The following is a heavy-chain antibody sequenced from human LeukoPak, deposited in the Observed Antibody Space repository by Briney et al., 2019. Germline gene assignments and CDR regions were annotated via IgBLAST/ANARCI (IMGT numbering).Heavy chain of an antibody. Sequence: GGSLRLSCAASGFVFSSYAMSWVRQAPGKGLEWVSAISGSGGSTYYADSVKGRFTISRDNSKNTLYLQMNSLRAEDTAVYYCAKGLYCTNGVCRSAFDYWGQGTLVTVPS. CDR2: ISGSGGST. CDR3: AKGLYCTNGVCRSAFDY. V-gene: IGHV3-23*01. D-gene: IGHD2-8*01. J-gene: IGHJ4*02. CDR1: GFVFSSYA.